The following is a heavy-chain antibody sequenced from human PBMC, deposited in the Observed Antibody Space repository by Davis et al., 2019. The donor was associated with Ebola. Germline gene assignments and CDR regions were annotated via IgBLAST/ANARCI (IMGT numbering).Heavy chain of an antibody. Sequence: ASVKVSCKASGYTFTGYYMHWVRQAPGQGLEWMGWINPNSGGTNYAQKFQGWVTMTRDTSISTAYMELSRLRSDDTAVYYCASGLTYPRLVSIADYWGQGTLVTVSS. J-gene: IGHJ4*02. CDR1: GYTFTGYY. V-gene: IGHV1-2*04. CDR3: ASGLTYPRLVSIADY. CDR2: INPNSGGT. D-gene: IGHD6-6*01.